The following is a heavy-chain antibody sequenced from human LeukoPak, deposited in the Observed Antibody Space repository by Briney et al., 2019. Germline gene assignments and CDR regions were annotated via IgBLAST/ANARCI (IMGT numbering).Heavy chain of an antibody. D-gene: IGHD3-10*01. CDR1: GYTFTSYY. V-gene: IGHV1-46*01. CDR3: ARIYYGSGSPDGY. J-gene: IGHJ4*02. CDR2: INPSGGST. Sequence: ASVKVSCKASGYTFTSYYIHWVRQAPGQGLEWMGIINPSGGSTSYAQKFRGRVTMTADETTSTAYMELRSLTSEDTAMYYCARIYYGSGSPDGYWGQGTLVTVSS.